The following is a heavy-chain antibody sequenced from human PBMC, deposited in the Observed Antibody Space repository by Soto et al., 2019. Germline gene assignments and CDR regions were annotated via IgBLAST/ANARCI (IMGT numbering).Heavy chain of an antibody. D-gene: IGHD6-25*01. V-gene: IGHV3-7*05. Sequence: EVQLVESGGGLVQPGGSLTLSCAASEFAFSSYWMTWVRQAPGKGLEWVANIRKDGSQRSYLDSVRGRFTISRDNSKNSVYLQRNSLRAEDTALYFCARDVSPGSSGLYFDAFDIWGQGTMVTGSS. CDR1: EFAFSSYW. J-gene: IGHJ3*02. CDR3: ARDVSPGSSGLYFDAFDI. CDR2: IRKDGSQR.